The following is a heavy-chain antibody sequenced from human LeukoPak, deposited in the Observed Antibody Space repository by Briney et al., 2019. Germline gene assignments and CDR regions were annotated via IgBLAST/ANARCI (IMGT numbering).Heavy chain of an antibody. Sequence: GGSLRLSCAASGLTFSSYWMSWVRQAPGKGLEWVANIKQDGSEKYYVDSVKGRFTISRDNAKNSLYLQMNSLRAEDTAVYYCARGRFPPGYWGQGTLVTVSS. V-gene: IGHV3-7*01. CDR3: ARGRFPPGY. J-gene: IGHJ4*02. D-gene: IGHD3-3*01. CDR1: GLTFSSYW. CDR2: IKQDGSEK.